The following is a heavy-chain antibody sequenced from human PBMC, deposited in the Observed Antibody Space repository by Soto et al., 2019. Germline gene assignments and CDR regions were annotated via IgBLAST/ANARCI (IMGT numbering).Heavy chain of an antibody. V-gene: IGHV1-46*03. Sequence: ASVKVACKASGYTFTSYYMHWVRQAPGQGLEWMGIINPSGGSTSYAQKFQGRVTMTRDTSTSTVYMELSSLRSEDTAVYYCARPYSSGWYGYWGQGTLVTVSS. CDR2: INPSGGST. CDR3: ARPYSSGWYGY. CDR1: GYTFTSYY. D-gene: IGHD6-19*01. J-gene: IGHJ4*02.